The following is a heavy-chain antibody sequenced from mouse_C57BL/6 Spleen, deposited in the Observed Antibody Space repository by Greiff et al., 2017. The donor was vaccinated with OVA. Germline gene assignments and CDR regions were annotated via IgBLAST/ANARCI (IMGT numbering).Heavy chain of an antibody. V-gene: IGHV1-52*01. CDR2: IDPSDSET. D-gene: IGHD1-1*01. CDR3: ARSRLYYGSSYWYFDV. CDR1: GYTFTSYW. J-gene: IGHJ1*03. Sequence: VQLQQSGAELVRPGSSVKLSCKASGYTFTSYWMHWVKQRPIQGLEWIGNIDPSDSETHYNQKFKDKATLTVDKSSSTAYMQLSSLTSEDSAVYYCARSRLYYGSSYWYFDVWGTGTTVTVSS.